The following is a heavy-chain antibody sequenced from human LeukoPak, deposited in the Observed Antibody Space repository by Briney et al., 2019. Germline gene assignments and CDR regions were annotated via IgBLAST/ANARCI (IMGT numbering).Heavy chain of an antibody. CDR2: IIPILDVA. V-gene: IGHV1-69*04. CDR1: GGSFNTYV. Sequence: SAKVSCKASGGSFNTYVTRVRQAPGQGLEWMGRIIPILDVANFAQKFQGRVTITADKSTNTAHMELSGLRSEDTAVYYCTREGVYSPDPSSYHRYAFDIWGQGTVVTVSS. D-gene: IGHD3-16*02. J-gene: IGHJ3*02. CDR3: TREGVYSPDPSSYHRYAFDI.